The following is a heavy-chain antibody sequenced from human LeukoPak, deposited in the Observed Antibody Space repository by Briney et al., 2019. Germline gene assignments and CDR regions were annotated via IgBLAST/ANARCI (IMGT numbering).Heavy chain of an antibody. J-gene: IGHJ4*02. V-gene: IGHV3-30*18. CDR1: GFTFSSYG. CDR2: ISYDGSNK. D-gene: IGHD3-3*01. Sequence: GGSLRLSCAASGFTFSSYGMHWVRQAPGKGLEWGAVISYDGSNKYYADSVKGRFTISGDNSKNTLYLQMNSLRAEDTAVYYCAKLTSDFWSGYPAPFDYWGQGTLVTVSS. CDR3: AKLTSDFWSGYPAPFDY.